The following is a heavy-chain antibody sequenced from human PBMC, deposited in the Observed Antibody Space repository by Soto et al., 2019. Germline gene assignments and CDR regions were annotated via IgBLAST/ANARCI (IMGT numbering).Heavy chain of an antibody. CDR1: GGSISSYY. D-gene: IGHD5-12*01. J-gene: IGHJ5*02. CDR2: IYYSGST. CDR3: ARDREMATIRGAYNWFDP. Sequence: ETLSLTCXVSGGSISSYYWSWIRQPPGKGLEWIGYIYYSGSTNYNPSLKSRVTISVDTSRNQFSLKLSSVTAADTAVYYCARDREMATIRGAYNWFDPWGQGTLVTVSS. V-gene: IGHV4-59*01.